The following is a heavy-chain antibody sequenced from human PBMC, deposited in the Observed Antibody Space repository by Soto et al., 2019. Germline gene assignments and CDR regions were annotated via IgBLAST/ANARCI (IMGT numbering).Heavy chain of an antibody. V-gene: IGHV1-69*12. J-gene: IGHJ4*02. CDR1: GGTFNNYA. Sequence: QVQLVQSGAEVKKPGSSVKVSCKASGGTFNNYAISWLRQAPGQGLEWMGGIIPIFGTANYAQKFQGRVTITADEFTTTADMELSSLRSEDTAVYYCARDAFYYDGPSGVYYFDYWGQGTLVTVSS. D-gene: IGHD3-22*01. CDR3: ARDAFYYDGPSGVYYFDY. CDR2: IIPIFGTA.